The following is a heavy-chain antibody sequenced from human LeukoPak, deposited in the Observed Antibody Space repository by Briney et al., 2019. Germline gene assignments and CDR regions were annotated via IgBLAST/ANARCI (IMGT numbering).Heavy chain of an antibody. Sequence: ASVKVSCKASGYTFSNYGITWVRQAPGQGLEWMGWISGYNGNTNYAQKFQGSVTMTTETSTSTAYMELRSLRSDDTAVYYCARTCSGSSCYVIYWGQGTLLTVSS. CDR1: GYTFSNYG. CDR2: ISGYNGNT. J-gene: IGHJ4*02. D-gene: IGHD2-2*01. CDR3: ARTCSGSSCYVIY. V-gene: IGHV1-18*01.